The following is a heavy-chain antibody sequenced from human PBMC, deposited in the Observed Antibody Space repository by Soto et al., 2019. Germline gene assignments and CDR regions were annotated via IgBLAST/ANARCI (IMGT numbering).Heavy chain of an antibody. V-gene: IGHV3-11*06. Sequence: SLRLSCSASGFTFSDYYMSWIRQAPGKGLEWVSYISSSSSYTNYADSVKGRFTISRDNAKNSLYLQMNSLRAEDTAVYYCARDSGGYEVYYGMDVWGQGTTVTVSS. CDR2: ISSSSSYT. J-gene: IGHJ6*02. D-gene: IGHD5-12*01. CDR3: ARDSGGYEVYYGMDV. CDR1: GFTFSDYY.